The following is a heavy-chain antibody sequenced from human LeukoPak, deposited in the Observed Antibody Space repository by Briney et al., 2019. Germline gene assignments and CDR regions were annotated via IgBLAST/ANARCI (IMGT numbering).Heavy chain of an antibody. Sequence: PSETLSLTCTVSGGSISTYYWTWIRQPPGKGLEWIGYIYYSGSTNYNPSLKSRVTISVDTSKNQFSLKLTSVTAADTAVYYCARGGPKGVSLFDYWGQGTLVTVSS. CDR3: ARGGPKGVSLFDY. V-gene: IGHV4-59*08. D-gene: IGHD6-13*01. CDR2: IYYSGST. CDR1: GGSISTYY. J-gene: IGHJ4*02.